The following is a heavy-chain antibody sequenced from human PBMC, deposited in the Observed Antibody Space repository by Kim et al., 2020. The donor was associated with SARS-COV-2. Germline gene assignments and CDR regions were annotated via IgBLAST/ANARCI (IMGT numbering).Heavy chain of an antibody. J-gene: IGHJ6*02. Sequence: FHGRVTMTRDTSTSTVYMELSSLRSEDTAVYYCARVGDIVVVPAAFGMDVWGQGTTVTVSS. D-gene: IGHD2-2*01. V-gene: IGHV1-46*01. CDR3: ARVGDIVVVPAAFGMDV.